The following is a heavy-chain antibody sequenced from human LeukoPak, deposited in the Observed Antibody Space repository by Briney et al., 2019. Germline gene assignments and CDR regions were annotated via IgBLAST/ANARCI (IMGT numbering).Heavy chain of an antibody. Sequence: GGSLRLSCAASGFTFSSNWMSWVRQAPGKGLEWVANIKQDGSEKYYVDSVKGRFTISRDNAKNSLYLQMNSLRAEDTAVYYCARGPSSIAARPDWFDPWGQGTLVTVSS. CDR3: ARGPSSIAARPDWFDP. CDR2: IKQDGSEK. V-gene: IGHV3-7*01. J-gene: IGHJ5*02. CDR1: GFTFSSNW. D-gene: IGHD6-6*01.